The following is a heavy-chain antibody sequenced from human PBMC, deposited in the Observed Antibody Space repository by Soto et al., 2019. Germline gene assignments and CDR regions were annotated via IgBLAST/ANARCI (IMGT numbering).Heavy chain of an antibody. V-gene: IGHV3-30*18. J-gene: IGHJ4*02. CDR2: MSSDGRNE. CDR1: GFTFSKYG. D-gene: IGHD2-21*02. CDR3: AKVGHIAVVTAWFDY. Sequence: GGSLRLSCEGSGFTFSKYGMHWVRQAPGKGLEWVAVMSSDGRNEYYADSVKGRFTISRDNSNSTLYLQMSSLRPEDTAVYYCAKVGHIAVVTAWFDYWGQGTLVTVSS.